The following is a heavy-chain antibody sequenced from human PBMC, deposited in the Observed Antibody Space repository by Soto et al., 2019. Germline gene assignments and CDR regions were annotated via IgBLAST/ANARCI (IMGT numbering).Heavy chain of an antibody. J-gene: IGHJ4*02. CDR1: GGSISSSSYY. CDR2: IYYSGST. Sequence: SETLSLTCTVSGGSISSSSYYWGWIRQPPGKGLEWIGSIYYSGSTHYNPSLKSRVTISVDTSKNQFSLKLSSVTAADTAVYYCARHNYGSGSTYFDYWGQGTLVTVSS. D-gene: IGHD3-10*01. V-gene: IGHV4-39*01. CDR3: ARHNYGSGSTYFDY.